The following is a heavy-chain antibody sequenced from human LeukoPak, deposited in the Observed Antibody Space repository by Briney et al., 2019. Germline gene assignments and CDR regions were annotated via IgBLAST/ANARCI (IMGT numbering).Heavy chain of an antibody. CDR3: ARGYWYFDL. J-gene: IGHJ2*01. Sequence: PSETLSLTCAVYGGSFSGYYWSWIRQPPGKGLEWIGEINHSGSTNYNPSLKSRVTISVDTSKNQFSLKLSSVTVADTAVYYCARGYWYFDLWGRGTLVTVSS. CDR2: INHSGST. V-gene: IGHV4-34*01. CDR1: GGSFSGYY.